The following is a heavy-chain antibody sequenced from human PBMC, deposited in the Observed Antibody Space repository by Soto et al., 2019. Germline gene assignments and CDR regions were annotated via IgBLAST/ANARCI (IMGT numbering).Heavy chain of an antibody. V-gene: IGHV3-48*03. CDR3: AXRRITIFGVVINDAFDI. CDR2: ISSSGSTR. Sequence: GGSLRLSCAASVFTFSSYEMNWVRQAPGKGLEWVSYISSSGSTRYYADSVKGRFTISRDNAKNSLYLQMNSLRAEDTAVYYCAXRRITIFGVVINDAFDIWGPGTMVTVSS. D-gene: IGHD3-3*01. CDR1: VFTFSSYE. J-gene: IGHJ3*02.